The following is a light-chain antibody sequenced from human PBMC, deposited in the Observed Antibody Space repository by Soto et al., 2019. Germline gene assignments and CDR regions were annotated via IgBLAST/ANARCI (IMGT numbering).Light chain of an antibody. J-gene: IGKJ2*01. CDR2: GAA. CDR1: QSVLISSSNKNY. V-gene: IGKV4-1*01. CDR3: QHRGT. Sequence: DIVMTQSPASLAVSLGERATINCKSSQSVLISSSNKNYLGWYQQKPGQPPKLLISGAATRESGVPDRFSGSGSETDFTLTISILQAEDVAVYYCQHRGTFGQGTKLEIK.